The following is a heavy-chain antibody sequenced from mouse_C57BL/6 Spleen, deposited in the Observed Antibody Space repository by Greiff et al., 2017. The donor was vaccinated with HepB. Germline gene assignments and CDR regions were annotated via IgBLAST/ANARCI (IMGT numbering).Heavy chain of an antibody. CDR3: ARSTYYYGSSYGFAY. CDR2: IDPSDSYT. D-gene: IGHD1-1*01. CDR1: GYTFTSYW. V-gene: IGHV1-50*01. Sequence: QVQLQQPGAELVKPGASVKLSCKASGYTFTSYWMQWVKQRPGQGLEWIGEIDPSDSYTNYNQKFKGKATLTVDTSSSTAYMQLSSLTSEDSAVYYWARSTYYYGSSYGFAYWGQGTLVTVSA. J-gene: IGHJ3*01.